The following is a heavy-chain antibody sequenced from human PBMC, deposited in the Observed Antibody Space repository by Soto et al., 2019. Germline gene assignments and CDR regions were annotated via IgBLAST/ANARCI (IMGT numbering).Heavy chain of an antibody. Sequence: TSETLSLTCTVSGGSISSYYWSWIRQPPGKGLELIGYIFYSGSTNYNPSLKSRVTISVDTSKNQFSLKLSSVTAADTAVYYCARVSIRGVVMGVRWFDPWGQGTLVTVSS. CDR1: GGSISSYY. CDR2: IFYSGST. J-gene: IGHJ5*02. D-gene: IGHD3-3*01. CDR3: ARVSIRGVVMGVRWFDP. V-gene: IGHV4-59*01.